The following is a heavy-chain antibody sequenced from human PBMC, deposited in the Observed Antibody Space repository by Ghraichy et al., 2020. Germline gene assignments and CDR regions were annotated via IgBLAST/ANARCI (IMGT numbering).Heavy chain of an antibody. Sequence: GGSLRLSCAASGFTFNSYAMSWVRQAPGKGLEWVSTISGSGGSTYYADSVKGRFTISKDNSKNTQYLQMNSLRAEDTAVYYCAKAQYSSSGSYYYYYDMDVWGQGTTVTVSS. CDR1: GFTFNSYA. D-gene: IGHD6-6*01. CDR2: ISGSGGST. CDR3: AKAQYSSSGSYYYYYDMDV. J-gene: IGHJ6*02. V-gene: IGHV3-23*01.